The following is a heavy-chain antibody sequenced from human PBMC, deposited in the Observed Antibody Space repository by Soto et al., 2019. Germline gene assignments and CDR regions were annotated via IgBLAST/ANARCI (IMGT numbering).Heavy chain of an antibody. D-gene: IGHD3-16*01. J-gene: IGHJ3*02. V-gene: IGHV4-39*01. CDR3: AKGKNYDYIWGRTDEDAFDI. CDR2: IYYSGST. Sequence: QLQLQESGPGLVKPSETLSLTCTVSGGSISSSSYYWGWIRQPPGKGLEWIGSIYYSGSTYYNPSLKSRVTISVDTSKNQFSLKLSSVTAADTAVYYCAKGKNYDYIWGRTDEDAFDIWGQGTMVTVSS. CDR1: GGSISSSSYY.